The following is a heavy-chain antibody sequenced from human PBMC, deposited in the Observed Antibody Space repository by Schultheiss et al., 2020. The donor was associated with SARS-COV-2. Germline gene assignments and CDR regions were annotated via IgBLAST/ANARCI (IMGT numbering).Heavy chain of an antibody. D-gene: IGHD6-13*01. J-gene: IGHJ4*02. CDR3: ARDQVWIAAAGTLDY. V-gene: IGHV1-18*01. Sequence: ASVKVSCKASGYTFTSYGISWVRQAPGQGLEWMGWISAYNGNTNYAQKLQGRVTMTTDTSTSTAYMELRSLRSDDTAVYYCARDQVWIAAAGTLDYWGQGTLVTVSS. CDR1: GYTFTSYG. CDR2: ISAYNGNT.